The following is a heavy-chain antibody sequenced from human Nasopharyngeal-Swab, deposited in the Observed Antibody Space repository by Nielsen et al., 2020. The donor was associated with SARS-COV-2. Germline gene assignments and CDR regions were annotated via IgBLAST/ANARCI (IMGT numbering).Heavy chain of an antibody. CDR3: KVRGDGMDV. D-gene: IGHD3-10*01. Sequence: GGSLRLSCAASGFTFSGSAMHWVRQASGKGLEWVGRIRSKANSYATAYAASVKGRFTISRDDSKNTAYLQMNSLKTEDTAVYYCKVRGDGMDVWGQGTTVTVSS. J-gene: IGHJ6*02. CDR1: GFTFSGSA. CDR2: IRSKANSYAT. V-gene: IGHV3-73*01.